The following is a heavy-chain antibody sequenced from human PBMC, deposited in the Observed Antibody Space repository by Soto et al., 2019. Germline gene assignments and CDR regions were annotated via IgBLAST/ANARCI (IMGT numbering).Heavy chain of an antibody. V-gene: IGHV3-15*01. J-gene: IGHJ4*02. CDR3: TTVPYQQPKGIDY. CDR2: IKSKTDGGTT. D-gene: IGHD2-2*01. CDR1: GFTFSNAW. Sequence: GGSLRLSCAASGFTFSNAWMSWVRQAPGKGLEWVGRIKSKTDGGTTDYAAPVKGRFTISRDDSKNTLYLQMNSLKTEDTAVYYCTTVPYQQPKGIDYWGQGTLVTVSS.